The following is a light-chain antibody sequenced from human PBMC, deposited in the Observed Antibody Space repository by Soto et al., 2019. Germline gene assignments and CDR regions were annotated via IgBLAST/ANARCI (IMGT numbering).Light chain of an antibody. CDR3: GTWDSSLRGGV. V-gene: IGLV1-51*02. Sequence: QAVVTQPPSVSAAPGQTVTISCSGSSSNIGNNYVSWYQQLPGTAPKLLIYENNKRPSGIPDRFSGSKSGTSATLGITGLQTGDEADYYCGTWDSSLRGGVFGGGTKLTVL. CDR2: ENN. J-gene: IGLJ2*01. CDR1: SSNIGNNY.